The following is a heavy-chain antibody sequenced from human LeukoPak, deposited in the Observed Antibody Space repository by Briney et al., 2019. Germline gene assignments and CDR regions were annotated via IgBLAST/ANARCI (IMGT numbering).Heavy chain of an antibody. CDR3: ARGPIPFHDILTGYSGLDY. CDR2: INPNSGGT. D-gene: IGHD3-9*01. V-gene: IGHV1-2*04. Sequence: ASVKVSCKASGYTFTGYYMHWVRQAPGQGLEWMGWINPNSGGTNYAQKFQGWVTMTRDTSISTAYMELSRLRSDDTAVYYCARGPIPFHDILTGYSGLDYWGQGTLVTVFS. CDR1: GYTFTGYY. J-gene: IGHJ4*02.